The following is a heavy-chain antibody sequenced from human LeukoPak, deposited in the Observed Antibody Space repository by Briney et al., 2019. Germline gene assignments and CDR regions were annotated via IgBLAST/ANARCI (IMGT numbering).Heavy chain of an antibody. D-gene: IGHD3-10*01. CDR3: AKAFGTDYYYYYMDV. Sequence: GRSLRLSCAASGFTFSTYGMHWVRQAPGKGLEGVAVKWYGGSKKYYADSVKGRFTISRDNSKNTLYLQMNSLRAEDTAVYYCAKAFGTDYYYYYMDVWGKGTTVTVSS. V-gene: IGHV3-30*18. J-gene: IGHJ6*03. CDR1: GFTFSTYG. CDR2: KWYGGSKK.